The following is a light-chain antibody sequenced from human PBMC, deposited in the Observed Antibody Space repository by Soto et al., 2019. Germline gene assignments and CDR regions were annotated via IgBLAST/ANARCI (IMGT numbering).Light chain of an antibody. CDR3: QQRGNRPPWT. Sequence: EIVFTKSSGTVSLSTGERATLSCSAIQSVSSSYLAWYQQKPGQAPRLLIYDASTRATGVPARFSGSGSGTDFTLTISSLEPEDVAVYYCQQRGNRPPWTVGQGTKVDI. CDR1: QSVSSSY. J-gene: IGKJ1*01. CDR2: DAS. V-gene: IGKV3D-20*02.